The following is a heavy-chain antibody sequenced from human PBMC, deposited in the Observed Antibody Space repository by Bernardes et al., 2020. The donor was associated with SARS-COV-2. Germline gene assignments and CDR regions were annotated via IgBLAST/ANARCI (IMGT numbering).Heavy chain of an antibody. V-gene: IGHV3-23*01. Sequence: GGSLRLSCAASGFTFSSYAMSWVRRAPGMGLEWVSAIRGSGGSTYYADSVTGRFTISRDNSKNTLYLQMNGLRAEDTATYYCAKEVGEQWLTDAFDIWGQGTLVTVSS. J-gene: IGHJ3*02. CDR1: GFTFSSYA. CDR2: IRGSGGST. D-gene: IGHD6-19*01. CDR3: AKEVGEQWLTDAFDI.